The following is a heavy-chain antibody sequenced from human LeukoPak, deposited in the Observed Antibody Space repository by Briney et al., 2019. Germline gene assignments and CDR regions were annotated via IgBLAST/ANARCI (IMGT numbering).Heavy chain of an antibody. Sequence: PSETLSLTCAVYGGSFSGYYWSWIRQPPGKGLEWIGEINHSGSTNYNPSLKSRVTISVDTSKNQFSLKLSSVTAADTAVYYCARVPTYYYDSSGYHYAFDIWGQGTMVTVSS. J-gene: IGHJ3*02. CDR2: INHSGST. V-gene: IGHV4-34*01. CDR1: GGSFSGYY. D-gene: IGHD3-22*01. CDR3: ARVPTYYYDSSGYHYAFDI.